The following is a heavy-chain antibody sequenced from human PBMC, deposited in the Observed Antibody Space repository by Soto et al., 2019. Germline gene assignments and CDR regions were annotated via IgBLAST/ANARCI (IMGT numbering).Heavy chain of an antibody. D-gene: IGHD6-19*01. CDR1: GYIFTNYG. J-gene: IGHJ5*02. V-gene: IGHV1-18*04. CDR2: ISAYNGNT. Sequence: ASVKVSCKTSGYIFTNYGISRVRQAPGQGLEWMGWISAYNGNTDYAQKLQGRVTMATDTSTSTACMELRSLRSDDTAVYYCARDRLVSSGWYILGDYNWFDPWGQGTQVTVSS. CDR3: ARDRLVSSGWYILGDYNWFDP.